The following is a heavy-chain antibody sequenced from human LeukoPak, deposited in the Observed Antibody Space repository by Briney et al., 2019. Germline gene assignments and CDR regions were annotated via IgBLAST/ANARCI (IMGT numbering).Heavy chain of an antibody. Sequence: GGSLRLSCAASGFTFSNYAMTWVRQAPGKGLEWVSGITGSGGSAYYADSVKGRFTISRDNSKNIVSLQMNSLRAEDTAVYYCARDGGRDGYNLDFDYWGQGTLVTVSS. CDR2: ITGSGGSA. D-gene: IGHD5-24*01. J-gene: IGHJ4*02. V-gene: IGHV3-23*01. CDR1: GFTFSNYA. CDR3: ARDGGRDGYNLDFDY.